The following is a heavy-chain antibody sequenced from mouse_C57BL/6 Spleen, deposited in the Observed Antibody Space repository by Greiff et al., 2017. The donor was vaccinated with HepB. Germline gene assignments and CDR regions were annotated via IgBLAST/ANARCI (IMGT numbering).Heavy chain of an antibody. CDR1: GYTFTSYW. CDR3: AGYYGSREGFAY. Sequence: QVQLKQPGAELVRPGTSVKLSCKASGYTFTSYWMHWVKQRPGQGLEWIGVIDPSDSYTNYNQKFKGKATLTVDTSSSTAYMQLSSLTSEDSAVYYCAGYYGSREGFAYWGQGTLVTVSA. V-gene: IGHV1-59*01. D-gene: IGHD1-1*01. CDR2: IDPSDSYT. J-gene: IGHJ3*01.